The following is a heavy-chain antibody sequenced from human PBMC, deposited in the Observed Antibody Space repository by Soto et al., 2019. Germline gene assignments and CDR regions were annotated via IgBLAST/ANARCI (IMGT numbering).Heavy chain of an antibody. V-gene: IGHV4-34*01. CDR1: GGSFSGFY. D-gene: IGHD4-17*01. CDR2: INHSGST. J-gene: IGHJ3*02. CDR3: ARGLSTTVVTEGMDRAFDI. Sequence: SETLSLTCAVHGGSFSGFYWSLIRQPPGKGLEWIGEINHSGSTNYNPSLKSRVTISVDTSKNQFSLKLSSVTAADTAVYYCARGLSTTVVTEGMDRAFDIWGQGTMVT.